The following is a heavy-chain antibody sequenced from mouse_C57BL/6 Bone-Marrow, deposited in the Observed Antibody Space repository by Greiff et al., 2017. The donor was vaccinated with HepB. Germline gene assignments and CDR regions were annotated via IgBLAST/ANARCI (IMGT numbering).Heavy chain of an antibody. Sequence: QVQLQQPGAELVKPGASVKLSCKASGYTFTSYWMQWVKQRPGQGLEWIGEIDPSDSYTNYNQKFKGKATLTVDTSSSTAYMQLSSLTSEDSAVYVCARERRRVPIAYWGQGTLVTVSA. J-gene: IGHJ3*01. CDR1: GYTFTSYW. CDR3: ARERRRVPIAY. CDR2: IDPSDSYT. V-gene: IGHV1-50*01.